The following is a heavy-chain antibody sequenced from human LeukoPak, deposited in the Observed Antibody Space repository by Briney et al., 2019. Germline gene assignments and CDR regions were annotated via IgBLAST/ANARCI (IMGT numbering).Heavy chain of an antibody. CDR1: GYTLTELS. CDR3: ATGPNTSFEYGSFAY. CDR2: CDPEDGET. D-gene: IGHD2-2*01. J-gene: IGHJ4*02. Sequence: ASVKVSCKVSGYTLTELSMHWVRQAPGKGLEWMGGCDPEDGETIYAQKFQGRVTMTEDTSTDTAYMELSSLRSEDTAVYYCATGPNTSFEYGSFAYWGQGTLVTVSS. V-gene: IGHV1-24*01.